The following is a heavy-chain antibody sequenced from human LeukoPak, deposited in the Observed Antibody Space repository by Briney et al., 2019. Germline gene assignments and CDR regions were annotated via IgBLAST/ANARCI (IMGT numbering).Heavy chain of an antibody. Sequence: PSETPSLTCTVSSDSISTRSCYWGWIRQPPGKGLEWIGTISYNGYTYYNPSLKGRVTISVDTSKNQFSLKVSSVTAADTAVYFCARQAIDYLSDAFDIWGQGTLVTVSS. CDR1: SDSISTRSCY. J-gene: IGHJ3*02. V-gene: IGHV4-39*01. CDR3: ARQAIDYLSDAFDI. CDR2: ISYNGYT. D-gene: IGHD2/OR15-2a*01.